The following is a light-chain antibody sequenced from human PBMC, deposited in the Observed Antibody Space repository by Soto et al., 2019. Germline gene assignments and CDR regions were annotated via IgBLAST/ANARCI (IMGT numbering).Light chain of an antibody. CDR2: GAS. Sequence: EILLTQSPGTLSLSPGDRATLSCRASQSLTSSFLAWYQQKPGQTPRLLIYGASIRATDIPDRFSGSGSGTDFTLTISRLDPEDFAVYFCQQYGRLPLSFGGGTKVEIK. J-gene: IGKJ4*01. V-gene: IGKV3-20*01. CDR3: QQYGRLPLS. CDR1: QSLTSSF.